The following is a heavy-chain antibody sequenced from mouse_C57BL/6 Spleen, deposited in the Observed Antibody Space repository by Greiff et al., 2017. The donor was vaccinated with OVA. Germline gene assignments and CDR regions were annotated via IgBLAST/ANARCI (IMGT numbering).Heavy chain of an antibody. D-gene: IGHD1-1*01. CDR1: GYTFTSYW. CDR3: ARWGYYGSPWYFDV. J-gene: IGHJ1*03. Sequence: QVHVKQPGAELVRPGTSVKLSCKASGYTFTSYWMHWVKQRPGQGLEWIGVIDPSDSYTNYNQKFKGKATLTVDTSSSTAYMQLSSLTSEDSAVYYCARWGYYGSPWYFDVWGTGTTVTVSS. V-gene: IGHV1-59*01. CDR2: IDPSDSYT.